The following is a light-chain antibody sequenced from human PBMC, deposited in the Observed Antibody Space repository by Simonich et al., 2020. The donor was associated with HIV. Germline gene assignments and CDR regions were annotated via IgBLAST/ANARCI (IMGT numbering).Light chain of an antibody. CDR1: SSNIGSNY. CDR3: CSYAGSYTV. CDR2: GNS. Sequence: QSVLTQPPSASGTPGQRVTISCSGSSSNIGSNYVYWYQPLPGTAPKLRIYGNSQRPSGVPDRFSGSKSGNTASLTISGLQAEDEADYYCCSYAGSYTVFGRGTKLTVL. V-gene: IGLV1-47*01. J-gene: IGLJ2*01.